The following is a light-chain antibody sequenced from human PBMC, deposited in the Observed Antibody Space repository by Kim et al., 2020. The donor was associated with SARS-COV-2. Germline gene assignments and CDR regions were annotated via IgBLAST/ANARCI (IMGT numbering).Light chain of an antibody. CDR3: QQRSNWPPVLT. J-gene: IGKJ4*01. Sequence: EIVLTQSPATLSLSPGERATLSCRASQSVSSYLAWYQQKPGQAPRLLIYDASNRATGILARFSGSGSGTDFTLTISSLEPEDFAVYYCQQRSNWPPVLTFGGGTKVDIK. CDR2: DAS. V-gene: IGKV3-11*01. CDR1: QSVSSY.